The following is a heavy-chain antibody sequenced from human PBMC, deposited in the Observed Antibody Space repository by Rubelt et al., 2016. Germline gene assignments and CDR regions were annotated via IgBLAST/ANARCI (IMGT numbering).Heavy chain of an antibody. V-gene: IGHV4-34*01. CDR2: INHSGST. J-gene: IGHJ6*02. Sequence: QVQLQQWGAGLLKPSETLSLTCAVYGGSFSGYYWSWIRQPPGKGLEWIGEINHSGSTNYNPSLKRRVTISVDTSKNQFSLKLSSVTAAATAVYYCARGRAGGVWGQGTTVTVSS. CDR3: ARGRAGGV. CDR1: GGSFSGYY.